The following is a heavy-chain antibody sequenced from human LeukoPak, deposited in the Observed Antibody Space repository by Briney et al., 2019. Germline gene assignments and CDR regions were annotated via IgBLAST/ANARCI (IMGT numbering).Heavy chain of an antibody. V-gene: IGHV3-74*01. CDR1: VFTFSSYW. J-gene: IGHJ4*02. D-gene: IGHD3-16*01. CDR3: ARDQYYDYVSPGYFDY. Sequence: GGSLRLSCAASVFTFSSYWMHWVRQAPGKGLLWVSRINSDGSSTSYADSVKGRFTISRDNAKNTLYLQMNSLRAEDTAVYYCARDQYYDYVSPGYFDYWGQGTLVTVSS. CDR2: INSDGSST.